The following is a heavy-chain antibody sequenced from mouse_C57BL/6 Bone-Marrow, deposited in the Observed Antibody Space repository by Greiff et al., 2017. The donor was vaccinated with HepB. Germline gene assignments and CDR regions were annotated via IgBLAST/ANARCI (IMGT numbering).Heavy chain of an antibody. Sequence: VQLQQSGPGMVKPSQSLSLTCTVTGYSITSGYDWHWIRHFPGNKLEWMGYISYSGSTNYNPSLKSRISITHDTSKNHFFLKLNSVTTEDTATYYCARGNRYAMDYWGQGTSVTVSS. CDR3: ARGNRYAMDY. CDR2: ISYSGST. CDR1: GYSITSGYD. D-gene: IGHD2-1*01. J-gene: IGHJ4*01. V-gene: IGHV3-1*01.